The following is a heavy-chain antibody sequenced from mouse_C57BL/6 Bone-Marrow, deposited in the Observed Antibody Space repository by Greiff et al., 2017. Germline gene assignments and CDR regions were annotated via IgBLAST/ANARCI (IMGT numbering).Heavy chain of an antibody. CDR2: IDPSDSYT. D-gene: IGHD1-1*02. Sequence: QVQLKQPGAELVRPGTSVKLSCKASGYTFTSYWMHWVKQRPGQGLEWIGVIDPSDSYTNYNQKFKGKATLTVDTSSSTAYMQLSSLTSEDSAVYYCAREGGLWPFDYWGQGTTLTVSS. CDR1: GYTFTSYW. CDR3: AREGGLWPFDY. V-gene: IGHV1-59*01. J-gene: IGHJ2*01.